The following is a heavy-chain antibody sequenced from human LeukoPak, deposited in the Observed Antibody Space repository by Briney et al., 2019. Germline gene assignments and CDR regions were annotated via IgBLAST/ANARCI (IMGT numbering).Heavy chain of an antibody. D-gene: IGHD6-19*01. Sequence: SETLSLTCTVSGGSMSSSSYYWGWIRQPPGKGLEWIGNIYYSGSTYYNPSLKSRATISVDTSKNQFSLKLSSVTAADTAVYYCARQSFSSGWYEFSYWGQGTLVTVSS. CDR2: IYYSGST. J-gene: IGHJ4*02. V-gene: IGHV4-39*01. CDR1: GGSMSSSSYY. CDR3: ARQSFSSGWYEFSY.